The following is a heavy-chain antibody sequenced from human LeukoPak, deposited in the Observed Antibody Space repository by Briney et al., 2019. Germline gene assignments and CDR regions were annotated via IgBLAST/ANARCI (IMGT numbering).Heavy chain of an antibody. CDR1: GFTFSSYA. CDR2: INTDGSST. D-gene: IGHD6-13*01. Sequence: GGSLRLSCAASGFTFSSYAMSWVRHAPGKGLVWVSRINTDGSSTSYADSVKGRFTISRDNAKNTLYLQMNSLRAEDTAVYYCARQQVAAAGPRVNFDYWGQGTLVTVSS. J-gene: IGHJ4*02. V-gene: IGHV3-74*01. CDR3: ARQQVAAAGPRVNFDY.